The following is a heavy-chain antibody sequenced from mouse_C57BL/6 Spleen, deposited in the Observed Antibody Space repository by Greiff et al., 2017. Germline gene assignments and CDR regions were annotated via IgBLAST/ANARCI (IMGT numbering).Heavy chain of an antibody. V-gene: IGHV3-6*01. CDR1: GYSITSGYY. J-gene: IGHJ1*03. CDR2: ISYDGSN. D-gene: IGHD4-1*01. Sequence: EVQVVESGPGLVKPSQSLSLTCSFTGYSITSGYYWNWIRQFPGNKLEWMGYISYDGSNNYNPSLKNRISITRDTSKNQFFLKLNCVTTEDTATYYCARDLTGPYWYVDVGGTGTTVTVAS. CDR3: ARDLTGPYWYVDV.